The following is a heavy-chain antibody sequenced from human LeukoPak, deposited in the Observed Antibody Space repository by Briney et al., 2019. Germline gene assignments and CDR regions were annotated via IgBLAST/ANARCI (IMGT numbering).Heavy chain of an antibody. J-gene: IGHJ4*02. CDR2: IYDSGST. Sequence: SETLSLTCTVSGGSIRSYHWSWIRQPPGKRLEWIGYIYDSGSTNYNPSLKSRVTISIDTSKNQFSLKLSSVTAADTAVYYCARDNYDSSGYYNLFDYWGQGTLVTVSS. CDR3: ARDNYDSSGYYNLFDY. V-gene: IGHV4-59*01. CDR1: GGSIRSYH. D-gene: IGHD3-22*01.